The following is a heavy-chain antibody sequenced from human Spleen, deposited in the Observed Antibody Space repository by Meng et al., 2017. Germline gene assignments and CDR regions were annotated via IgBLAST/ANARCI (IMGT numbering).Heavy chain of an antibody. CDR3: ARVVFTMDTGTNWFDP. J-gene: IGHJ5*02. V-gene: IGHV1-2*02. D-gene: IGHD1-14*01. CDR2: INPNSGVT. CDR1: GYSFTGYY. Sequence: ASVKVSCKASGYSFTGYYMHWVRQAPGQGLEWMGWINPNSGVTKYAQKFQGRVTITRDTSISTAYMELNGLKSDDAAVYYCARVVFTMDTGTNWFDPWGQGTLVTVSS.